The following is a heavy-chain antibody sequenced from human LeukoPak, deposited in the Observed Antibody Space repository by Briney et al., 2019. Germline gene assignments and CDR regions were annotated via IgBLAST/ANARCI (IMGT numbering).Heavy chain of an antibody. J-gene: IGHJ4*02. CDR2: ISAYNGNS. D-gene: IGHD1-1*01. CDR3: AREAQQLVTIYFDY. Sequence: ASVKVSCKASGYTFTSYGISWVRQAPGQGLEVMGWISAYNGNSYYAQNLQGRVTMTTDTSTSTAYMELRSLRSDDTAVYYCAREAQQLVTIYFDYWGQGTLVTVSS. V-gene: IGHV1-18*01. CDR1: GYTFTSYG.